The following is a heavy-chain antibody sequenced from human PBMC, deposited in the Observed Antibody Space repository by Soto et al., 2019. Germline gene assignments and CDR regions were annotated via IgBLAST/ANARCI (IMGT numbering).Heavy chain of an antibody. J-gene: IGHJ4*02. CDR1: GFTSSSYS. CDR2: ISSSSSTI. CDR3: ARDLKYGLFDY. Sequence: EVQLVESGGGLVQPGGSLRLSCAASGFTSSSYSMNWVRQAPGKGLEWVSYISSSSSTIYYADSVKGRFTISRDNAKNSLYLQMNSLSAEDTAVYYCARDLKYGLFDYWGQGTLVTVSS. D-gene: IGHD4-17*01. V-gene: IGHV3-48*01.